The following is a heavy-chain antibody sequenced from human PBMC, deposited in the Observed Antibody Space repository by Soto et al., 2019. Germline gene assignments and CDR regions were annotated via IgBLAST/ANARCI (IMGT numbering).Heavy chain of an antibody. Sequence: GESLKISCSGSGYTIANDWIGWVRQMPGKGLGWMGIMYPGDSDTIYSPSFQGQVTISADNSISTAYLQWSSLKASDTAMYYCARILSSGWFPFDXWGQGTLVTVSS. CDR1: GYTIANDW. D-gene: IGHD6-13*01. CDR2: MYPGDSDT. V-gene: IGHV5-51*01. CDR3: ARILSSGWFPFDX. J-gene: IGHJ4*02.